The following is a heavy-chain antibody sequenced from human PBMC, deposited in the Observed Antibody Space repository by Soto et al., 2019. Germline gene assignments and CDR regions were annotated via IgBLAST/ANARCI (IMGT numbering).Heavy chain of an antibody. V-gene: IGHV3-21*01. CDR3: ARSGAADSFDY. CDR2: ISSISSYV. J-gene: IGHJ4*02. CDR1: GFTFSNYD. Sequence: EVQLVESGGGLVKPGGSLRLSCAASGFTFSNYDMNWVRQAPGKGLEWVSSISSISSYVYHADSVKGRFTTSRDNARKSLSLQMNSLRAEDTAVYYCARSGAADSFDYWGQGTLVTVSS. D-gene: IGHD6-13*01.